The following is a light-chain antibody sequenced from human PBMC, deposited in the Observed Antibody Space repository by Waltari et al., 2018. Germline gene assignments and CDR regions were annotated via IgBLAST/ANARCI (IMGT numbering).Light chain of an antibody. CDR1: SSDVGGYKL. J-gene: IGLJ3*02. CDR2: EVS. Sequence: QSALTQPASVSGSPGQSITISCTGSSSDVGGYKLVSCYQQVPAKAPKLIIYEVSKRPSGVSNRFSGSKSGITASLTISGLQGEDEADYYCCSYAGDTSLWVFGGGTKVTVL. V-gene: IGLV2-23*02. CDR3: CSYAGDTSLWV.